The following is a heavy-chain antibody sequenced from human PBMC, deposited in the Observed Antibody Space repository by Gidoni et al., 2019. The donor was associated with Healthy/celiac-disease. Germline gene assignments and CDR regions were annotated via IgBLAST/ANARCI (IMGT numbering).Heavy chain of an antibody. CDR3: ARGGFFDI. V-gene: IGHV3-30-3*01. D-gene: IGHD3-16*01. CDR1: GSTFSSYA. Sequence: QVQLVESGGGVVQPGRSLRLSWAASGSTFSSYALHWVRQVPGKGLDWVAVISYDGSNKYYADSVKGRFTISRDNSKNTLYLQMNSLRAEDTAVYYCARGGFFDIWGQGTMVTVSS. J-gene: IGHJ3*02. CDR2: ISYDGSNK.